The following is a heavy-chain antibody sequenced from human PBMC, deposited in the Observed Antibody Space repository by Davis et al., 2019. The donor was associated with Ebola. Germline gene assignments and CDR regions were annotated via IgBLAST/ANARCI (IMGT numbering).Heavy chain of an antibody. J-gene: IGHJ5*02. CDR2: IYPADSDT. D-gene: IGHD2-15*01. CDR1: GYSSTSYW. CDR3: ARLSCAGGSCANWLDA. V-gene: IGHV5-51*01. Sequence: KVSCQGSGYSSTSYWNGWVRQMPGKGLEWMAIIYPADSDTRYSPSFQGQVTNSADKSIRTVYLQWSSLRASDTAIYFCARLSCAGGSCANWLDAWGQGTLVTVSS.